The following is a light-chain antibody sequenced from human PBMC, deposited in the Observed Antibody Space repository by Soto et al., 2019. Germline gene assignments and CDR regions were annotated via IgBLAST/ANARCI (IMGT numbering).Light chain of an antibody. CDR3: SSYAGSSNFLV. CDR2: DVY. J-gene: IGLJ3*02. V-gene: IGLV2-8*01. Sequence: QSALTQPPSASGSPGQSVTISCTGTSSDIGGYNFVSWYQQHPGKAPKLMIYDVYKRASGVPDRFSGFKSANTASLIVSGLQAEDEADYYCSSYAGSSNFLVFGGGTKLTVL. CDR1: SSDIGGYNF.